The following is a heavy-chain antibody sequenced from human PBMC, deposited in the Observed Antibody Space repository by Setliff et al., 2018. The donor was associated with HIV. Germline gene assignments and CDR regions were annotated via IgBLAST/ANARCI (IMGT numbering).Heavy chain of an antibody. Sequence: SETLSLTCTVSGGSISSDNYYWSWIRQPAGKGLEWIGHIYTGGTTVYNHSLKSRVAISVDTSRNQFSLKLSSVTAADTAVYYCARDSGTTGWCVDVWGQGTTVTVSS. CDR2: IYTGGTT. CDR1: GGSISSDNYY. D-gene: IGHD3-10*01. J-gene: IGHJ6*02. CDR3: ARDSGTTGWCVDV. V-gene: IGHV4-61*09.